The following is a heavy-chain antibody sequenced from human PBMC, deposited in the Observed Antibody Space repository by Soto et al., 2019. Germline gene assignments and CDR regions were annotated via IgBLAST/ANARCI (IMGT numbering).Heavy chain of an antibody. D-gene: IGHD6-19*01. Sequence: QVQLVESGGGVVQPGRSLRLSCAASGFTFSSYAMDWVRQAPGKGLEWVAVISYDGSNKYYADSVKGRFTISRDNSKNTLYLQMNSLRAEDTAVYYCAREWGDIAVAGPGDYWGQGTLVTVSS. CDR2: ISYDGSNK. J-gene: IGHJ4*02. V-gene: IGHV3-30-3*01. CDR3: AREWGDIAVAGPGDY. CDR1: GFTFSSYA.